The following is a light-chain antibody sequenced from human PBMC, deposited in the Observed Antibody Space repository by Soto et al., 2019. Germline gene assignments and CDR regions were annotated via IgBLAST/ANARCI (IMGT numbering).Light chain of an antibody. CDR2: DAS. V-gene: IGKV3-11*01. CDR3: QQRSNWPPIT. Sequence: EIVLTQSPATLSLSPWERATLSCRASQSVGGYLAWYQQRPGQAPRVLIYDASNRATGIPARFSGSGSGTDFTLTISSLEPEDFAVYYCQQRSNWPPITFGQGTRLEIK. J-gene: IGKJ5*01. CDR1: QSVGGY.